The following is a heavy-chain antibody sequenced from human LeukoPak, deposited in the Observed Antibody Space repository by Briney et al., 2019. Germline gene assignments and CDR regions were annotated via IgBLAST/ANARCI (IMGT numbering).Heavy chain of an antibody. J-gene: IGHJ4*02. CDR2: ISGST. CDR3: AKHRSSGYYYVMDY. V-gene: IGHV3-23*01. CDR1: GFTLSSHA. Sequence: GGSLRLSCAASGFTLSSHAMSWVRQAPGKGLEWVSAISGSTYNADSVKGRFTISRDNSKNTLYLQMNSPRAEDTAVYYCAKHRSSGYYYVMDYWGQGTLVTVSS. D-gene: IGHD3-22*01.